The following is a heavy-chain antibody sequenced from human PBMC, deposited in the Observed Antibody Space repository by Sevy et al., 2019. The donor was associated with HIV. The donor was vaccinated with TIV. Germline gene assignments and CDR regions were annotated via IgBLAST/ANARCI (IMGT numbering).Heavy chain of an antibody. V-gene: IGHV1-2*02. J-gene: IGHJ4*02. Sequence: ASVKVSCKASGYTFTGYYIHWVRQAPGQGLEWMGWIIPSSGGTNYGQKFLGRVTMTRDTSISTAYLELHRLTSDETAVYYCTRGVYGSGTYLNDHWGQGTLVTVSS. CDR1: GYTFTGYY. CDR2: IIPSSGGT. D-gene: IGHD3-10*01. CDR3: TRGVYGSGTYLNDH.